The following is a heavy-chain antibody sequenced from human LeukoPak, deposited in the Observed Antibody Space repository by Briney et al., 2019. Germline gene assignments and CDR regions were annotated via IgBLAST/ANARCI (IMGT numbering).Heavy chain of an antibody. D-gene: IGHD2-15*01. J-gene: IGHJ4*02. CDR2: ISYDGNNK. CDR1: GFTFSSYA. Sequence: TGGSLRLSCAASGFTFSSYAMNWVRQAPGKGLEWVAVISYDGNNKYYADSVKGRFTISRDYSKNTLYLQMNSLRAEDTAVYYCAGDMDGGGSCRFDDWGQGTLVTVSS. CDR3: AGDMDGGGSCRFDD. V-gene: IGHV3-30-3*01.